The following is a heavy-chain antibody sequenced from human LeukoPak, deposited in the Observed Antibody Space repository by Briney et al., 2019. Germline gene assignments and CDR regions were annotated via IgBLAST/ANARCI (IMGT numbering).Heavy chain of an antibody. V-gene: IGHV1-18*01. Sequence: ASVKVSCKASGYTFSNYGISWVRLAPGQGLEWMGWISAYNGNTNYAQKLQGRVTMTTDTSTSTAYMELRSLRSDDTAVYYCARDWGDYGEDAFDIWGQGTMVTVSS. CDR3: ARDWGDYGEDAFDI. D-gene: IGHD4-17*01. CDR1: GYTFSNYG. CDR2: ISAYNGNT. J-gene: IGHJ3*02.